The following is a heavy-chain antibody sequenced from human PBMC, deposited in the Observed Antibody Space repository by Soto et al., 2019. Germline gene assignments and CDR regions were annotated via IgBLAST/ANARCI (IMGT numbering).Heavy chain of an antibody. D-gene: IGHD3-16*02. CDR3: ARGDYDYIWGSYRRDAFDI. CDR2: INHSGST. J-gene: IGHJ3*02. V-gene: IGHV4-34*01. Sequence: QVQLQQWGAGLLKTSETLSLTCAVYGGSFSDYYWNWIRQPPGKGLEWIGEINHSGSTNYNPSLKSRVTISVDTSKSQFSLKLTSVTAADTALYYCARGDYDYIWGSYRRDAFDIWGQGTVVTVSP. CDR1: GGSFSDYY.